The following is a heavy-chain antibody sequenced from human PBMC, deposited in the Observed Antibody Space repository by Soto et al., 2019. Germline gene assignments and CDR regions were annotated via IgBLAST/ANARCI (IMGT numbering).Heavy chain of an antibody. CDR3: ARFYSGYSSSRWVVDAFDV. CDR2: ISAYNGNT. CDR1: GYTFTSYG. D-gene: IGHD6-13*01. V-gene: IGHV1-18*04. J-gene: IGHJ3*01. Sequence: GASVKVSCKASGYTFTSYGISWVRQAPGQGLEWMGWISAYNGNTNYAQKLQGRVTMTTDASTSTAYMELRSLRSDDTAVYYCARFYSGYSSSRWVVDAFDVWGQGTMVTVSS.